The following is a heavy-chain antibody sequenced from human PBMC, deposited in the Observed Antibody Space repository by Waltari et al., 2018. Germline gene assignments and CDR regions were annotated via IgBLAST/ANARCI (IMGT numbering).Heavy chain of an antibody. CDR3: ARARIAVAGADPDFDY. Sequence: QVQLVQSGAEVKKPGASVTVSCKASGYTFTGYYMHWVRQAPGQGLEWMGWINPNSGGTNYAQKFQGRVTMTRDTSISTAYMELSRLRSDDTAVYYCARARIAVAGADPDFDYWGQGTLVTVSS. J-gene: IGHJ4*02. V-gene: IGHV1-2*02. CDR1: GYTFTGYY. D-gene: IGHD6-19*01. CDR2: INPNSGGT.